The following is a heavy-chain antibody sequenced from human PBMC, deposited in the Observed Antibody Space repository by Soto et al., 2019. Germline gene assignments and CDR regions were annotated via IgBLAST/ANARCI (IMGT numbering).Heavy chain of an antibody. V-gene: IGHV1-69*13. D-gene: IGHD2-2*01. CDR1: GGTFSSYA. CDR2: IIPIFGTA. J-gene: IGHJ6*02. Sequence: EASVKVSCKASGGTFSSYAISWVRQAPGQGLEWMGGIIPIFGTANYAQKFQGRVTITADESTSTAYMELSSLRSEDTAVYYCARSIVVVPAAIYYYGMDVWGQGTTVTVSS. CDR3: ARSIVVVPAAIYYYGMDV.